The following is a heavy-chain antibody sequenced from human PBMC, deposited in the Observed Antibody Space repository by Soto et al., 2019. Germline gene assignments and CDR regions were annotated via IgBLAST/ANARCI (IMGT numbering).Heavy chain of an antibody. Sequence: GGSLRLSCAASGFSVRTNYMSWVRQAPGKGLDWVSVFESGGSIYYADSVKGRFIISRDYAKNTVDLQMNSLRVEDTAVYYCARAGVTPHFFDYWGQGTLVTVSS. CDR2: FESGGSI. D-gene: IGHD3-3*02. CDR1: GFSVRTNY. CDR3: ARAGVTPHFFDY. J-gene: IGHJ4*02. V-gene: IGHV3-53*01.